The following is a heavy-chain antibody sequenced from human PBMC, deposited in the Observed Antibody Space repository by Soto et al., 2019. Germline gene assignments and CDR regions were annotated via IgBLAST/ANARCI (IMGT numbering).Heavy chain of an antibody. J-gene: IGHJ6*02. CDR1: AGAFRSYA. CDR2: IIPIFGTA. D-gene: IGHD3-3*01. Sequence: GXSVAVSGRASAGAFRSYAISWVRQAPGQGLEWMGGIIPIFGTANYAQNFQGRVTITADESTSTAYMELSSLRSEDTAVYYCARGHTIFGVAHNYYYGMDVWGQGTTVTVSS. CDR3: ARGHTIFGVAHNYYYGMDV. V-gene: IGHV1-69*13.